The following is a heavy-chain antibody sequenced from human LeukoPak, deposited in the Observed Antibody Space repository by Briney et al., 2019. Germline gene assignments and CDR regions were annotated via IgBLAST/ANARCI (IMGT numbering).Heavy chain of an antibody. Sequence: PSETLSLTCSVSGGSISSSSYYWGWIRQPPGKGLEWIGSIYYSGSTYYNPSLKSRVTISVDTSKNQFSLKLSSVTAADTAVYYCARPFQQALDYWGQGTLVTVSS. V-gene: IGHV4-39*01. CDR1: GGSISSSSYY. J-gene: IGHJ4*02. CDR3: ARPFQQALDY. D-gene: IGHD2/OR15-2a*01. CDR2: IYYSGST.